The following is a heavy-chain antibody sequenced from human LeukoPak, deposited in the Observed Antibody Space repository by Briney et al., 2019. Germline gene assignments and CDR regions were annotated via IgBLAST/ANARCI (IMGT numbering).Heavy chain of an antibody. CDR2: INPNSGGT. CDR3: ARESAQLERYFDY. J-gene: IGHJ4*02. CDR1: VYTFTGYY. V-gene: IGHV1-2*02. Sequence: ASVKVSCKASVYTFTGYYMHWVRQAPGQGLEWMGWINPNSGGTNYAQKFQGRVTMTRDTSISTAYMELSRLRSDDTAVYYCARESAQLERYFDYWGQGTLVTVSS. D-gene: IGHD1-1*01.